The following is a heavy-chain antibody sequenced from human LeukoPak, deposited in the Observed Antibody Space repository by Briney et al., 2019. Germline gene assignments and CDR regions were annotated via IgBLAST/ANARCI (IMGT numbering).Heavy chain of an antibody. J-gene: IGHJ4*02. CDR1: GFTFSSYA. Sequence: PGGSLRLSCAASGFTFSSYAMSWVRQAPGKGLEWVSAISGSGGSAYYADSVKGRLTISRDNSKNTLYLQMNSLRAEDTAVYYCAKGRYGGNYLYFNYWGQGTLVTVSS. D-gene: IGHD4-23*01. V-gene: IGHV3-23*01. CDR2: ISGSGGSA. CDR3: AKGRYGGNYLYFNY.